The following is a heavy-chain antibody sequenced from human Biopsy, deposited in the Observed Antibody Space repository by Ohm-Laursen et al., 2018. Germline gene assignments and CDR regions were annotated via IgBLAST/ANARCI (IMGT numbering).Heavy chain of an antibody. CDR2: NIPILGTG. J-gene: IGHJ1*01. V-gene: IGHV1-69*06. D-gene: IGHD3-9*01. Sequence: SVKVSCKAPGGTFSNYGVNWVRQAPGQGLEWLGGNIPILGTGNYAQKFQDRVTVAADTSTSTATMEPRSLRSDDTAVYYCATKLTGYFHHWGQGTLVIVSS. CDR3: ATKLTGYFHH. CDR1: GGTFSNYG.